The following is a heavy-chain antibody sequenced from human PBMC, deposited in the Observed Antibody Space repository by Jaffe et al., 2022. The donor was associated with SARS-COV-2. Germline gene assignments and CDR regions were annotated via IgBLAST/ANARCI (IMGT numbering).Heavy chain of an antibody. CDR1: GGSITSTDYY. V-gene: IGHV4-39*01. CDR3: VRPATSGNYYY. J-gene: IGHJ4*02. CDR2: IHHSGRT. D-gene: IGHD1-26*01. Sequence: QLQLQESGPGLVKPSETLSLTCTVSGGSITSTDYYWGWVRQPPGKGLEWIGSIHHSGRTGYNPSLRSRVTISVDTSKDQFSLKLTSVTAADTAVYYCVRPATSGNYYYWGQGTLVTVSS.